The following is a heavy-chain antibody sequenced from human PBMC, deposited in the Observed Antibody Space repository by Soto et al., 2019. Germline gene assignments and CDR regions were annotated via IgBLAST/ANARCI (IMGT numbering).Heavy chain of an antibody. CDR3: ARTIPGLPPVVYYYGMDV. CDR2: IYYSGST. D-gene: IGHD2-15*01. CDR1: GGSISSYY. J-gene: IGHJ6*02. Sequence: SETLSLTCTVSGGSISSYYWSWIRQSPGKGLEWIGYIYYSGSTNYNPSLKSRVTISVDTSKNQFSLKLSSVTAADTAVYYCARTIPGLPPVVYYYGMDVWGQGTRVTVPS. V-gene: IGHV4-59*08.